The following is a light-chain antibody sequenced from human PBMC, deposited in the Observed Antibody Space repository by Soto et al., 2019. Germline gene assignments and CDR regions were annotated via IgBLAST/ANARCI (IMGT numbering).Light chain of an antibody. CDR3: QHYNSYSEA. CDR1: QSISSW. CDR2: DAS. J-gene: IGKJ1*01. Sequence: DIQMTQSPSTLSATAGDRVTITCRASQSISSWLAWYQHKPGKAPKLLIYDASSLESGVPSRFSGSGSGTEFTLTISSLQPDDFATYYCQHYNSYSEAFGQGTKVDIK. V-gene: IGKV1-5*01.